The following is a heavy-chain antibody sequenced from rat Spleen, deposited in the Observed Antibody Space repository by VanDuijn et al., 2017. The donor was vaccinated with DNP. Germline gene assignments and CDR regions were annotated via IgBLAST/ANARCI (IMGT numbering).Heavy chain of an antibody. CDR3: ARRDYSSYLYGY. Sequence: EVQLVESGGGLVQPGRSMILSCAASGFTFSNSDMAWVRQAPKKGLEWVATIDTSGGRAYYPDSVKGRFTISRDNAKSSLYLQMNTLKSEDTATYYCARRDYSSYLYGYWGQGVMVTVSS. D-gene: IGHD1-2*01. V-gene: IGHV5-25*01. J-gene: IGHJ2*01. CDR2: IDTSGGRA. CDR1: GFTFSNSD.